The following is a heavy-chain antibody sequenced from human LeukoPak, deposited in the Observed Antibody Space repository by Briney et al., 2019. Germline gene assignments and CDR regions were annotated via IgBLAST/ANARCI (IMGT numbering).Heavy chain of an antibody. V-gene: IGHV4-59*01. J-gene: IGHJ4*02. CDR1: GGSISSYY. CDR2: IYYSGST. CDR3: ARGGYSYGWLFDY. D-gene: IGHD5-18*01. Sequence: SETLSLTRTVSGGSISSYYWSWIRQPPGKGLEWIGYIYYSGSTNYNPSLKSRVTISVDTSKNQFSLKLSSVTAADTAVYYCARGGYSYGWLFDYWGQGTLVTVSS.